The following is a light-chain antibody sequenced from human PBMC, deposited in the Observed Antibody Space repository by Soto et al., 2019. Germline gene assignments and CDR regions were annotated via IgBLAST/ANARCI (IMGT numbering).Light chain of an antibody. V-gene: IGKV1-16*01. J-gene: IGKJ1*01. CDR1: QGISNS. Sequence: DIQMTQSPSSLSASVGDRVTITCLASQGISNSLAWFQQKPGKAPKLLIYDASSLESGVPSRFSGSGSGTEFTLTISSLQPDDFATYYCQQYNSYSAFGQGTKVDI. CDR3: QQYNSYSA. CDR2: DAS.